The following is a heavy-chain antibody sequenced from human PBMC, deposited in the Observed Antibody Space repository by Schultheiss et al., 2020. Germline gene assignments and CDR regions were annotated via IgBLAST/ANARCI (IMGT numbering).Heavy chain of an antibody. CDR2: ISDDGTTT. J-gene: IGHJ5*02. Sequence: GGSLRLSCTASGFTFDDYDMNWVRQTPDEGLEWVAVISDDGTTTYYKDSVKGRFTISRDNSKKTLFLQMNSLSADDTAIYHCARVHPPTNFWSESVSLPSFDLWGRGTRVTVSS. D-gene: IGHD3-3*01. V-gene: IGHV3-30*03. CDR3: ARVHPPTNFWSESVSLPSFDL. CDR1: GFTFDDYD.